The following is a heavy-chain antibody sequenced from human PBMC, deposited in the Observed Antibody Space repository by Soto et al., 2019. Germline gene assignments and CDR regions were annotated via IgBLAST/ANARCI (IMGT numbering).Heavy chain of an antibody. J-gene: IGHJ6*04. CDR3: ARSSSHDSDGMGI. CDR2: ISYDGSHK. D-gene: IGHD6-6*01. CDR1: GFTFSSYV. Sequence: QVQLAESGGGVVQPGRSLRLSCAASGFTFSSYVMHWVRQAPGKGMERVAVISYDGSHKYYADSVKGRFTISRDKSKNTLYRQMNSLRAEDTAVYYCARSSSHDSDGMGIWGEGTTVTVAS. V-gene: IGHV3-30-3*01.